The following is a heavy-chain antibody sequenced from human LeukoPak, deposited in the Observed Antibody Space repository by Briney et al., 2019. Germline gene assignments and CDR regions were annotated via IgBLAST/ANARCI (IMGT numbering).Heavy chain of an antibody. CDR2: IYTSGST. CDR3: AKDLLHDY. V-gene: IGHV4-61*02. CDR1: GGSISSGSYY. J-gene: IGHJ4*02. Sequence: KTSETLSLTCTVSGGSISSGSYYWSWIRQPAGKGLEWIGRIYTSGSTNYNPSLKSRVTISVDTSKNQFSLKLSSVTAADTAVYYCAKDLLHDYWGQGTLVTVSS.